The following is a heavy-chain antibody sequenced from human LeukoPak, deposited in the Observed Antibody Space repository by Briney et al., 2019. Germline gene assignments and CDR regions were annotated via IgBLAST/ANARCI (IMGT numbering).Heavy chain of an antibody. V-gene: IGHV1-18*04. CDR2: ISGYNGHT. CDR3: ARDLTHRRNYDNSGYQIVSAF. J-gene: IGHJ4*02. CDR1: GYTFTGYY. Sequence: GASVKVSCKASGYTFTGYYMHWVRQAPGQGLEWMGWISGYNGHTKYVEKFQGRVTMTIDTSTTTAYMELRSLRSDDTAFYYCARDLTHRRNYDNSGYQIVSAFWGQGTLVTVSS. D-gene: IGHD3-22*01.